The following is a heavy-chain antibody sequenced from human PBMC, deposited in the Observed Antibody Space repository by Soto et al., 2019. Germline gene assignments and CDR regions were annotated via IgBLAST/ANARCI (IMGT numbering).Heavy chain of an antibody. CDR2: IYPGDSDT. CDR1: GYSFTSYW. V-gene: IGHV5-51*01. CDR3: ARQVDTAITLYYYYGMDV. Sequence: GESLKISCKGSGYSFTSYWIGWVRQMPGKGLEWMGIIYPGDSDTRYSPSFQGQVTISADKSISTAYLQWSSLKASDTAMYYCARQVDTAITLYYYYGMDVWGQGTTVTAP. D-gene: IGHD5-18*01. J-gene: IGHJ6*02.